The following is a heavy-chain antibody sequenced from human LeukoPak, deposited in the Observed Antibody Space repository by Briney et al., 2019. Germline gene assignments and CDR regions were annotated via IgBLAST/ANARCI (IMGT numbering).Heavy chain of an antibody. D-gene: IGHD3-3*01. CDR2: FDPEDGET. J-gene: IGHJ4*02. CDR3: VVRAVIIHDY. V-gene: IGHV1-24*01. Sequence: ASVKVSCKASGYTFTGYYMHWVRQAPGKGLEWMGGFDPEDGETIYAQKFQGRVTMTEDTSTDTAYMELSSLRSEDTAVYYCVVRAVIIHDYWGQGTLVTVSS. CDR1: GYTFTGYY.